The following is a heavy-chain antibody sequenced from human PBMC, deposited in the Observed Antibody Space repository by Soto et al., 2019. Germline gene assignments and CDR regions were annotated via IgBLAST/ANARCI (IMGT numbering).Heavy chain of an antibody. V-gene: IGHV3-48*02. CDR1: GFTFSSYS. Sequence: GGSLRLSCAASGFTFSSYSMNWVRQAPGKGLEWVSYISSSSSTIYYADSVKGRFTISRDNAKNSLYLQMNSLRDEDTAVYYCARGPITISGVVANWFDPWGQGTLVTVSS. J-gene: IGHJ5*02. CDR2: ISSSSSTI. CDR3: ARGPITISGVVANWFDP. D-gene: IGHD3-3*01.